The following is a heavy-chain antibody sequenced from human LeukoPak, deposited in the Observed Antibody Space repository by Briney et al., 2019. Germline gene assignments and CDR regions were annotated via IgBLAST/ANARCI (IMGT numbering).Heavy chain of an antibody. CDR2: ILYDGSNK. D-gene: IGHD2-2*01. CDR1: GFTFSSYG. CDR3: ARGGAMPDC. J-gene: IGHJ4*02. V-gene: IGHV3-33*01. Sequence: PGGALRLPCAASGFTFSSYGMHWVRQAPGRGLEWVAVILYDGSNKYYADSVKGRFTISKDNSKATLYLQMNGLRAEDTAVYYCARGGAMPDCWGQGTLVTVSS.